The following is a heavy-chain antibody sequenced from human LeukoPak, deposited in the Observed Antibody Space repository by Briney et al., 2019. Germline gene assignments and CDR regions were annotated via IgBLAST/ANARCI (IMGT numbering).Heavy chain of an antibody. Sequence: PSETLSLTCAVSGGSISSYYWSWIRQPPGKGLEWIGYIYYSGSTNYNPSLKSRVTISVDTSKNQFSLKLSSVTAADTAVYYCASSSGSHLLKYYFDYWGQGTLVTVSS. J-gene: IGHJ4*02. CDR3: ASSSGSHLLKYYFDY. CDR2: IYYSGST. V-gene: IGHV4-59*01. CDR1: GGSISSYY. D-gene: IGHD6-19*01.